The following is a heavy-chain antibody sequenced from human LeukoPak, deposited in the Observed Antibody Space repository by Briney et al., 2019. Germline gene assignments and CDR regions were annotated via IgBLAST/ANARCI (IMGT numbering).Heavy chain of an antibody. Sequence: GGSLRLSCAASGFTFDNYGMHWVRQAPGKGLEWVAFIRSDGSIKYYADSVKGRFTISRDNSKNTLYLQVNSLRAEDTAVYYCARGPSGWYDKYYFDYWGQGTLVTVSS. V-gene: IGHV3-30*02. CDR2: IRSDGSIK. D-gene: IGHD6-19*01. J-gene: IGHJ4*02. CDR1: GFTFDNYG. CDR3: ARGPSGWYDKYYFDY.